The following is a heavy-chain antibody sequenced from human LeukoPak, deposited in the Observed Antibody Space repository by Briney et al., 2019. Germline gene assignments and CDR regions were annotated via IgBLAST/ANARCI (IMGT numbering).Heavy chain of an antibody. J-gene: IGHJ4*02. CDR1: GFTFSTFA. V-gene: IGHV3-7*01. Sequence: PGGSLRLSCAASGFTFSTFAMTWVRQAPGKGLEWVATINQDGSEKYYVDSVKGRFTISRDNAKNSLFLQMNSLRAEDTAVYYCARDRITDFWSGYYTNYFDYWGQGTLVTVSS. D-gene: IGHD3-3*01. CDR2: INQDGSEK. CDR3: ARDRITDFWSGYYTNYFDY.